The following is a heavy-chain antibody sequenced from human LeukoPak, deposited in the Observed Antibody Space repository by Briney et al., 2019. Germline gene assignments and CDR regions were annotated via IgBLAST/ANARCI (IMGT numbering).Heavy chain of an antibody. Sequence: ASEKVSRKASGYTFTGYYMHWVRQAPGQGLEWMGWINPNRGGTNYAQKFQGRVTMTRATSISTAYMELSRLRSDDTAVYYCAREGRTYSNYVQGAFDIWGQGTMVTVSS. V-gene: IGHV1-2*02. CDR3: AREGRTYSNYVQGAFDI. J-gene: IGHJ3*02. CDR2: INPNRGGT. D-gene: IGHD4-11*01. CDR1: GYTFTGYY.